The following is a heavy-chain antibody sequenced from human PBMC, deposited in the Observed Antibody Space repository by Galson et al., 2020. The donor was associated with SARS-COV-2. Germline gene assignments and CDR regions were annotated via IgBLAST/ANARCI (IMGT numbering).Heavy chain of an antibody. CDR2: ISAYNGNT. V-gene: IGHV1-18*04. J-gene: IGHJ6*02. CDR1: GYTFNTYG. CDR3: ARDSLCGGDCQPDYYYASRSYYYGMDG. Sequence: ASVKVSCKASGYTFNTYGISWVRQAPGQGLEWMGWISAYNGNTNYGQKVQGRVLMTTDTSTSTAYMELRSLRSDDTAVYYCARDSLCGGDCQPDYYYASRSYYYGMDGWGQGTAVTVPS. D-gene: IGHD2-21*02.